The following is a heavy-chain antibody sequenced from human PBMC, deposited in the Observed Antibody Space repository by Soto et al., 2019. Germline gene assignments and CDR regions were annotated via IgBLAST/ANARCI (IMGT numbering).Heavy chain of an antibody. V-gene: IGHV1-8*01. D-gene: IGHD2-8*01. J-gene: IGHJ6*02. CDR1: GSTFSSYD. Sequence: DSVKVSSKASGSTFSSYDINRVPQATGQGLEWMGWMNPNSGNTGYAQKFQGRVTMTRNTSISTAYMELSSLRSEDTAVYYCARRVVLMVYAIESGMDVWGQGTTVTVSS. CDR2: MNPNSGNT. CDR3: ARRVVLMVYAIESGMDV.